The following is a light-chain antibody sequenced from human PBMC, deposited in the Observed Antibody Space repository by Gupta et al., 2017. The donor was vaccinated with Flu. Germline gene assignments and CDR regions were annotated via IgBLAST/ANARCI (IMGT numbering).Light chain of an antibody. CDR3: QQLNSYPYT. CDR1: QGISSY. CDR2: GAS. J-gene: IGKJ2*01. V-gene: IGKV1-9*01. Sequence: DIQLTQSPSFLSASVGDRVTITCRASQGISSYLAWYQQEPGKAPKLLIYGASTLQTGVPSRFSGSGSWTEFTLTISSLQPEDFATYYCQQLNSYPYTFGQGTKMVIK.